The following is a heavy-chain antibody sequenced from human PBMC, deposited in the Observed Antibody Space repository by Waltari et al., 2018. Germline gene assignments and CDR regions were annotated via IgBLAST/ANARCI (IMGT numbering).Heavy chain of an antibody. V-gene: IGHV3-74*01. CDR1: GFTFSSSW. CDR2: IRADGDYT. D-gene: IGHD3-10*01. J-gene: IGHJ4*02. Sequence: EVQLVESGGGLVQPGGSLRLSCAVSGFTFSSSWMHWVRQAPGKGLVWVSRIRADGDYTSYADSVKGRFTISRDNAKSTLYLQMNGLTAEDTAIYYCSTYTDVTFGDHWGQGALVTVSS. CDR3: STYTDVTFGDH.